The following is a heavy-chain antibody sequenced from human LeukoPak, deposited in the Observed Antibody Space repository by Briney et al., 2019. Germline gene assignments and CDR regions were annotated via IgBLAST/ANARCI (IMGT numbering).Heavy chain of an antibody. J-gene: IGHJ5*02. V-gene: IGHV4-34*01. D-gene: IGHD6-6*01. CDR3: AGDGGGRQLVYWFDP. CDR2: INHSGST. CDR1: GGSFSGYY. Sequence: SQTPFLTCAGYGGSFSGYYWSWIRQPPGKGLEWIGEINHSGSTKYNPSLKSRVTTSVDTSKNQFSLKLSSVAAADTAVYYCAGDGGGRQLVYWFDPWGQGTLVTVSS.